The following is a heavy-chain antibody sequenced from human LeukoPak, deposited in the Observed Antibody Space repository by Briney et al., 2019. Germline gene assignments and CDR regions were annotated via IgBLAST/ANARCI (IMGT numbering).Heavy chain of an antibody. D-gene: IGHD2-2*01. CDR3: ARGGKLLYNWFDP. CDR1: GYTFTSYG. Sequence: ASVKVSCKASGYTFTSYGISWVRQAPGQGLEWMGWISAYNGNTNYAQKLQGRVTMTRNTSISTAYMELSSLRSEDTAVYYCARGGKLLYNWFDPWGQGTLVTVSS. V-gene: IGHV1-18*01. J-gene: IGHJ5*02. CDR2: ISAYNGNT.